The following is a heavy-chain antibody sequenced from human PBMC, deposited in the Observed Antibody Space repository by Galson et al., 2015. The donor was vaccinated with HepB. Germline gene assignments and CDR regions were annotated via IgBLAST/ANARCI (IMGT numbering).Heavy chain of an antibody. CDR2: ISAYNGNT. Sequence: SVKVSCKASGYTFTSYGISWVRQAPGQGLEWMGWISAYNGNTNYAQRLQGRVTMTTDTSTSTAYMELRSLRSDDTAVYYCARDKGDYDSSGSNRDNWFDPWGQGTLVTVSS. D-gene: IGHD3-22*01. J-gene: IGHJ5*02. V-gene: IGHV1-18*04. CDR1: GYTFTSYG. CDR3: ARDKGDYDSSGSNRDNWFDP.